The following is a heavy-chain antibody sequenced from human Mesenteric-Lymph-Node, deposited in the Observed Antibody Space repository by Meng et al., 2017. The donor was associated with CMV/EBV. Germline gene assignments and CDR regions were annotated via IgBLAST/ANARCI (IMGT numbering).Heavy chain of an antibody. CDR1: GGSFSGYY. CDR2: INHSGST. Sequence: SETLSLTCAVYGGSFSGYYWTWIRQPPGKGLEWIGEINHSGSTNYGPSLKSRVTISVDTSKNQFSLKLTSVTAADTAVYFCTRFPVGGGISVNNVRDFDYWGQGTLVTVSS. J-gene: IGHJ4*02. V-gene: IGHV4-34*01. CDR3: TRFPVGGGISVNNVRDFDY. D-gene: IGHD3-10*02.